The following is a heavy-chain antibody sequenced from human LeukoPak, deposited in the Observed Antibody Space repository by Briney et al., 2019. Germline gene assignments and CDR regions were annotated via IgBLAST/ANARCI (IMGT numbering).Heavy chain of an antibody. J-gene: IGHJ6*02. CDR2: IYYSGST. Sequence: PSETLSLTCTVSGGSISNYFWNWIRQPPGKGLEWIGSIYYSGSTYYNPSLKSRVTISVDTSKNQFSLKLSSVTAADTAVYYCARQQPRSYYYYGMDVWGQGTTVTVSS. V-gene: IGHV4-59*05. CDR1: GGSISNYF. CDR3: ARQQPRSYYYYGMDV. D-gene: IGHD6-13*01.